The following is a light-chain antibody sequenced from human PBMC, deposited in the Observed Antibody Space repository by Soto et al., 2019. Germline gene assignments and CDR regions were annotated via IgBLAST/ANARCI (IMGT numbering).Light chain of an antibody. CDR1: SSDVGSYNL. J-gene: IGLJ1*01. CDR2: ESN. Sequence: QSALTQPASVSGSPGQSITIPCTGTSSDVGSYNLVSWYQQHPGKAPKLMIFESNKRPSGVSNRFSGSKSGDAASLTISGLQAEDEADYYCCSYAGSDTPYVFGTGTKVTVL. V-gene: IGLV2-23*01. CDR3: CSYAGSDTPYV.